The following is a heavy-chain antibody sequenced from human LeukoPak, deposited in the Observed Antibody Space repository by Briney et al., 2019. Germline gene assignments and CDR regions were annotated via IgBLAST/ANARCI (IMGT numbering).Heavy chain of an antibody. V-gene: IGHV4-4*09. D-gene: IGHD3-10*01. CDR1: GGSISSYY. CDR2: IYTSGST. Sequence: NSSETLSLTCTVSGGSISSYYWSWIRQPPGKGLEWIGYIYTSGSTNYNPSLKSRVTISVDTSKNQFSLKLSSVTAADTAVYYCARLQMVRGVMAYYFDYWGQGTLVTVSS. CDR3: ARLQMVRGVMAYYFDY. J-gene: IGHJ4*02.